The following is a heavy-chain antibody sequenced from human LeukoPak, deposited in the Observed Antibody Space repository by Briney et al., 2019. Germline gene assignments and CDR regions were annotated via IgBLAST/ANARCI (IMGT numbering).Heavy chain of an antibody. J-gene: IGHJ4*02. CDR3: ARQVRSNYALDYFDY. CDR1: GGSISSYY. Sequence: SETLSLTCTVSGGSISSYYWSWIRQPPGKGLEWIGYIYTSGSTNYNPSLKSRVTISVDTSKNQFSLKLSSVTAADTAVYYCARQVRSNYALDYFDYWGLGTLVTVSS. D-gene: IGHD4-11*01. V-gene: IGHV4-4*09. CDR2: IYTSGST.